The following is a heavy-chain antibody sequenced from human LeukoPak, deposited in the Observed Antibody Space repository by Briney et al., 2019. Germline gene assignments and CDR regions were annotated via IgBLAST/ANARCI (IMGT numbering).Heavy chain of an antibody. CDR2: ISYDGSNK. J-gene: IGHJ2*01. D-gene: IGHD3-10*01. CDR1: GFTFSSYA. V-gene: IGHV3-30-3*01. CDR3: ARGPFNYYGSGSYPVRYFDL. Sequence: AGGSLRLSCAASGFTFSSYAMHWVRQAPGKGLEWVAVISYDGSNKYYADSVKGRFTISRDNSKNTLYLQMNSLRAEDTAVYYCARGPFNYYGSGSYPVRYFDLWGRGTLVTVSS.